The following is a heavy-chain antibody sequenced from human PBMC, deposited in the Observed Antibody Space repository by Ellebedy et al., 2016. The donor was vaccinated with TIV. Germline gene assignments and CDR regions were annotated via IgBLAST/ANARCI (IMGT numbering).Heavy chain of an antibody. J-gene: IGHJ4*02. CDR2: INQGGSEE. CDR1: GFTLSSDW. Sequence: GESLKISCAASGFTLSSDWMGWVRQAPGKGLEWVASINQGGSEEYNVDSVKGRFTISRDNAKSSLYLQMNSLRAEDTAVYYCARGGSDYWGQGTLVTVSS. CDR3: ARGGSDY. V-gene: IGHV3-7*01. D-gene: IGHD3-16*01.